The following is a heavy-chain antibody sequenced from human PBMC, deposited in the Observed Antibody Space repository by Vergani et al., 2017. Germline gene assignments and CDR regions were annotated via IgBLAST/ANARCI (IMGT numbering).Heavy chain of an antibody. CDR2: INPNSGGT. V-gene: IGHV1-2*02. J-gene: IGHJ4*02. Sequence: QVQLVQSGAEVKKPGASVKVSCKASGYTFTGYYMHWVRQAPGQGLEWMGWINPNSGGTNYAQKFQGRVTMTRETSISTAYMELSRLRSDDTAVYYCARLYYYDSSGLYYFDYWGQGTLVTVSS. CDR1: GYTFTGYY. D-gene: IGHD3-22*01. CDR3: ARLYYYDSSGLYYFDY.